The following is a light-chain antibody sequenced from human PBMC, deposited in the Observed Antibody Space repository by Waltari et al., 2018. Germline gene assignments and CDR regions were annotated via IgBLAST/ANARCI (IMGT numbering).Light chain of an antibody. V-gene: IGLV2-8*01. J-gene: IGLJ2*01. CDR3: SSYAGSNNLV. CDR2: EVS. Sequence: QSALTQPPSASGSPGQSVTISCTGTCSDVGGYNYVSCYQQHPGKAPKLMIYEVSNRPSGVPDRFSGSKSGNTASLTVSGLQAEDEADYYCSSYAGSNNLVFGGGTKLTVL. CDR1: CSDVGGYNY.